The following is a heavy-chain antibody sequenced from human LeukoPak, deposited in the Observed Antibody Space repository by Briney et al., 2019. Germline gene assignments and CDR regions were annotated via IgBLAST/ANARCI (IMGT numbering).Heavy chain of an antibody. V-gene: IGHV3-66*01. CDR3: AKQYGDYGFDY. Sequence: GGSLRLSCAASGFTFSNYAMSWVRQAPGKGLEWVSVIYSGGSTYYADSVKGRFTISRDNSKNTLYLQMNSLRAEDTAVYYCAKQYGDYGFDYWGQGTLVTVSS. J-gene: IGHJ4*02. D-gene: IGHD4-17*01. CDR2: IYSGGST. CDR1: GFTFSNYA.